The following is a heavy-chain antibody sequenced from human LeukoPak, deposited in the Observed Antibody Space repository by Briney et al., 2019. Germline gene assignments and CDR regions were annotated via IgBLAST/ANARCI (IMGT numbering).Heavy chain of an antibody. V-gene: IGHV3-15*01. D-gene: IGHD3-10*01. CDR2: IKSKTDGGTT. J-gene: IGHJ6*02. CDR3: TTGPFDYYGSASYLANGMDV. Sequence: PGGSLRLSCAASGFTFSNAWMSWVRHAPGKGLEWVGRIKSKTDGGTTDYTAPVKGRFTISRDDSKNTLYLQMNSLKTEDTAVYYCTTGPFDYYGSASYLANGMDVWGQGTTVTVSS. CDR1: GFTFSNAW.